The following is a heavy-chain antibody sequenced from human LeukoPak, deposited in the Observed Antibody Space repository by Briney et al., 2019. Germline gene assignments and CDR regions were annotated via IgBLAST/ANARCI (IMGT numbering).Heavy chain of an antibody. CDR3: ARDLVGPGTPWARAPNWEVIDY. D-gene: IGHD1-1*01. CDR1: GYTFTSNY. Sequence: ASVKVSCKASGYTFTSNYIHWVRQAPGQGLEWMGWSSAYNGNTNYAQKLQGRVTMTTDTSTSTAYMELRSLRSDDTAVYYCARDLVGPGTPWARAPNWEVIDYWGQGTLVTVSS. V-gene: IGHV1-18*04. J-gene: IGHJ4*02. CDR2: SSAYNGNT.